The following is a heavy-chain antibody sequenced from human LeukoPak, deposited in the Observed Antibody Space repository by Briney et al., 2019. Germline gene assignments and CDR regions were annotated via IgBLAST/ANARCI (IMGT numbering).Heavy chain of an antibody. Sequence: ASVKVSCKTSGYTFTSYHIKWVRQATGEGLEWMGWMNPYSGDRGYAQMFQGRVSITSDTSISTAYMELSSLRSDDTAVYFCARTTSLTAYGYDYWGQGTLVTVSS. CDR2: MNPYSGDR. J-gene: IGHJ4*02. CDR3: ARTTSLTAYGYDY. CDR1: GYTFTSYH. D-gene: IGHD4-17*01. V-gene: IGHV1-8*03.